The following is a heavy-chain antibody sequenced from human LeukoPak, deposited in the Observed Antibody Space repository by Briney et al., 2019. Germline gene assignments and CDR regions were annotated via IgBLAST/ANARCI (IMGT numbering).Heavy chain of an antibody. D-gene: IGHD5-12*01. V-gene: IGHV4-38-2*01. J-gene: IGHJ4*02. CDR1: GYSISSGYY. CDR3: VCRGYSGYDPIDY. Sequence: PSETLSLTCAVSGYSISSGYYWGWIRQPPGKGLEWIGSIYHSGSTYYNPSLKSRVIISVGTSKNQFSLKLSSVTAADTAVYYCVCRGYSGYDPIDYWGQGTLVTVSS. CDR2: IYHSGST.